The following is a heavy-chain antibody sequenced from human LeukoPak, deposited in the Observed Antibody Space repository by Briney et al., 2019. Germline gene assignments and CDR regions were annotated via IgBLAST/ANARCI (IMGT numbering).Heavy chain of an antibody. D-gene: IGHD3-3*02. CDR1: GYTFTGYY. Sequence: ASVKVSCKASGYTFTGYYMHWVRQAPGQGLEWMGWINPNSGGTNYAQKFQGRVTMTRDTSTSTAYMELSRLRSDDTAVYYCARDLGSIFGVVMKRWGQGTLVTVSS. V-gene: IGHV1-2*02. CDR3: ARDLGSIFGVVMKR. J-gene: IGHJ4*02. CDR2: INPNSGGT.